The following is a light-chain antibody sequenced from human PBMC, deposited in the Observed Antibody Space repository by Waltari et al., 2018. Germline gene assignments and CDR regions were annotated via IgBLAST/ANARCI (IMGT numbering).Light chain of an antibody. Sequence: DIQMTQSPSSLSASVGDRVTITCQASQDISNYLHLYQQKPGKAPKLLLYDASNLETGVPSRFSGSGSGTDFTFTISSLQPEDIATYYCQQYDNLPYTFGQGTKLEIK. CDR3: QQYDNLPYT. J-gene: IGKJ2*01. CDR2: DAS. V-gene: IGKV1-33*01. CDR1: QDISNY.